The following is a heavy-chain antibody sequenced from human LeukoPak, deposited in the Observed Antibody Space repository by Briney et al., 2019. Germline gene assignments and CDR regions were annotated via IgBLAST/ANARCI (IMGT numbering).Heavy chain of an antibody. D-gene: IGHD5-24*01. CDR3: ARDKGRDGYTAFDY. Sequence: ASVKVSCKASGYTFTSYGISWVRQAPGQGLEWMGWISAYNGNTNYAQKLQGRVTMTTDTSTSTAYMELSRLRSDDTAVYYCARDKGRDGYTAFDYWGQGTLVTVSS. V-gene: IGHV1-18*01. CDR2: ISAYNGNT. J-gene: IGHJ4*02. CDR1: GYTFTSYG.